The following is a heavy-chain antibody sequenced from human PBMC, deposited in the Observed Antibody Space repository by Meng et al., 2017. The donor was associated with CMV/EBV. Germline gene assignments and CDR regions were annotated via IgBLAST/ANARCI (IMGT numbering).Heavy chain of an antibody. J-gene: IGHJ6*02. D-gene: IGHD2-2*01. Sequence: GGSLRLSCAASGFAVSSNYMSWVRQAPGKGLEWVSVIYSGGSTYYADSAKGRFTISRDNSKNTLYLQMNSLRAEDTAVYYCARDCSSTSRYYLGGMDVWGQGTTVTVSS. CDR1: GFAVSSNY. V-gene: IGHV3-53*01. CDR3: ARDCSSTSRYYLGGMDV. CDR2: IYSGGST.